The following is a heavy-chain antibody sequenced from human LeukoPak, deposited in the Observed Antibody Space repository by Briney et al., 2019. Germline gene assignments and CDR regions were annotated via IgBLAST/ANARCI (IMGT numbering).Heavy chain of an antibody. Sequence: QSGGSLRLSCAASGFTFSTYWMHWVRQAPGEGLEWVSLISYSGANSYYTDSVRGRFTISRDNSKDTLFLQMNSLRDEDTAVYYCARDYWFFDWGQGTLVTVSS. D-gene: IGHD3-3*01. CDR1: GFTFSTYW. J-gene: IGHJ4*02. CDR2: ISYSGANS. V-gene: IGHV3-23*01. CDR3: ARDYWFFD.